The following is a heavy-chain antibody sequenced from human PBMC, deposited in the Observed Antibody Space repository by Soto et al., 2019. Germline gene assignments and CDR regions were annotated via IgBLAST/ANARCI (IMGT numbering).Heavy chain of an antibody. J-gene: IGHJ4*02. CDR2: INPNSGAT. Sequence: QVQLVQSGAEVKKTGASLKVSCKASGYTFIGYYMHWVRQAPGPGLEWMGWINPNSGATNYAQNYQGRVTMTRDTSSTTAYMELSRLRSDGTAVYYCAREGLSTIGDLDIWGQGTQVTVSS. D-gene: IGHD3-9*01. CDR3: AREGLSTIGDLDI. V-gene: IGHV1-2*02. CDR1: GYTFIGYY.